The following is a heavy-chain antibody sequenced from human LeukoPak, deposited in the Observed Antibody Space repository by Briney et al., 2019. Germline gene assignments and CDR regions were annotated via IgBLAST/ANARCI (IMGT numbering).Heavy chain of an antibody. J-gene: IGHJ4*02. CDR3: TTIKRGNIFGYFDF. D-gene: IGHD5-18*01. Sequence: SETLSLTCTVSGGSMTTHHWNWIRQTPGKGLELIGYVFDSGRTNNNPSLKSRVTLSADTSKNQLSLRLSSVTAAATAVYYCTTIKRGNIFGYFDFWGQGILVTVSS. V-gene: IGHV4-59*11. CDR1: GGSMTTHH. CDR2: VFDSGRT.